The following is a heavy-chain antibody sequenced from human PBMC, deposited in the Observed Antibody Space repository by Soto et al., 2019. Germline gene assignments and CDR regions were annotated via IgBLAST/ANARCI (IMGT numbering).Heavy chain of an antibody. J-gene: IGHJ4*02. CDR3: AKGGRQWLVTSDFNY. D-gene: IGHD6-19*01. Sequence: VQLVESGGGVVQPGRSLRLSCAASGFTFSDYAMHWVRQAPGKGLEWVAVVSHDGRNTHYADSVKGRFTISRDSAKNTVSLEMTSLRAEDTAVYYLAKGGRQWLVTSDFNYWGQGALVTFSS. CDR2: VSHDGRNT. CDR1: GFTFSDYA. V-gene: IGHV3-30*18.